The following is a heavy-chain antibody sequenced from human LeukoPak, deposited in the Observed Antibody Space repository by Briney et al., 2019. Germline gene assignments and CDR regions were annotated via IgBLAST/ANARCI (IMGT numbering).Heavy chain of an antibody. CDR2: IYPGDSDT. D-gene: IGHD1-14*01. CDR1: GYSFTIYW. J-gene: IGHJ2*01. Sequence: GEPLKISCKCSGYSFTIYWIGWVRQMPGKGLEWMGIIYPGDSDTRYSPSFQGQVTIYADKSISTAYLQLSSLKASDTAMYYCTRLPSITWGYLDLWARGTLVTVSS. V-gene: IGHV5-51*01. CDR3: TRLPSITWGYLDL.